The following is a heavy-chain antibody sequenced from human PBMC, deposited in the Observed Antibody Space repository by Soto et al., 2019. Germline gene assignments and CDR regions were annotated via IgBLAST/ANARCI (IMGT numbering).Heavy chain of an antibody. V-gene: IGHV4-34*01. CDR1: GGSFSNYY. CDR2: INHSGST. Sequence: SETLSLTCAVYGGSFSNYYWSWIRQPPGKGLEWVGEINHSGSTNYNPSLKSRLTISVDTSKKQISLKLSSVTAADTALYYCARATIVATIYTSFDYWGPGTLVTVSS. D-gene: IGHD5-12*01. J-gene: IGHJ4*02. CDR3: ARATIVATIYTSFDY.